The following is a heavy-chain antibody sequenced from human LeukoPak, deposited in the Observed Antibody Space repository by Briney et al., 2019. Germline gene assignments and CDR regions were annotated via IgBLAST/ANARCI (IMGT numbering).Heavy chain of an antibody. CDR3: ARDGEARWLQSASDAFDI. CDR2: ISGSGGST. D-gene: IGHD5-24*01. Sequence: PGGSLRLSCAASGFTFSSYAMSWVRQAPGKGLEWVSAISGSGGSTYYADSVKGRFTISRDNSKNTLYLQMNSLRAEDTAVYYCARDGEARWLQSASDAFDIWGQGTMVTVSS. CDR1: GFTFSSYA. V-gene: IGHV3-23*01. J-gene: IGHJ3*02.